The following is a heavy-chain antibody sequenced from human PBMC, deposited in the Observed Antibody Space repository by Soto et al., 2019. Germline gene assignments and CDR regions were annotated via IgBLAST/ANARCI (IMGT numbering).Heavy chain of an antibody. D-gene: IGHD3-16*01. CDR1: GYTFTTYG. Sequence: QVQLVQSGAEVKKPGASVTVSCKASGYTFTTYGVSWVRQAPGQGLEWLGWINGYNGNAKYAENLRGRVTMTTATSTSTAYMELRSLRSDDTAVYYCARMGDVPYYYYGMDVWGQGTTVTVSS. CDR2: INGYNGNA. J-gene: IGHJ6*02. V-gene: IGHV1-18*01. CDR3: ARMGDVPYYYYGMDV.